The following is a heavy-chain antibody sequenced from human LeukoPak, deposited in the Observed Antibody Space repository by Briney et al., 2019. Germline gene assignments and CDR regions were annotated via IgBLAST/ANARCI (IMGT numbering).Heavy chain of an antibody. CDR2: IIPIFGTA. Sequence: SVKVSCKASGGTFSRYAISWVRQAPGQGLEWMGGIIPIFGTANYAQKFQGRVTITADESTSTAYMELSSLRSEDTAVYYCAREGGVVAPAATTVAGFDIWGQGTMATVSS. CDR1: GGTFSRYA. CDR3: AREGGVVAPAATTVAGFDI. J-gene: IGHJ3*02. V-gene: IGHV1-69*13. D-gene: IGHD2-2*01.